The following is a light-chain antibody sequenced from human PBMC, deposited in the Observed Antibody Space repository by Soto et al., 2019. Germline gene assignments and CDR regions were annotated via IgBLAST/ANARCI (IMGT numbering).Light chain of an antibody. CDR2: EVN. CDR1: SNDVGGYNY. Sequence: QSALTQPPSASGSPGQSVTISCTGTSNDVGGYNYVSWYQQHPGKAPKLMIYEVNKRPSGVPDRFSGSKSGNTASLAVSGLQAEDEANYYCSSFAVSNSFVFGTGTKVTVL. CDR3: SSFAVSNSFV. J-gene: IGLJ1*01. V-gene: IGLV2-8*01.